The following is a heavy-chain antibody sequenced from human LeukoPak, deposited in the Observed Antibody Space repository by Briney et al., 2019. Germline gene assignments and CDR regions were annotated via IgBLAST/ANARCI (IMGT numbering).Heavy chain of an antibody. Sequence: TPSETLSLTCAVSGGSISSGGYSWSWIRQPPGKGLEWIGYIYHSGSTYYNPSLKSRVTISVDTSKNQFSLKLSSVTAADTAVYYCARNGNLGAAAGISLDPWGQGTLVTVSS. CDR3: ARNGNLGAAAGISLDP. J-gene: IGHJ5*02. CDR2: IYHSGST. V-gene: IGHV4-30-2*01. CDR1: GGSISSGGYS. D-gene: IGHD6-13*01.